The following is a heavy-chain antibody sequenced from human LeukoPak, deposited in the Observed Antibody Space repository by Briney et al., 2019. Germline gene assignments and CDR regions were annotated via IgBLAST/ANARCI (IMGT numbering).Heavy chain of an antibody. J-gene: IGHJ5*02. CDR2: MYYSGST. Sequence: HPSETLSLTRTVSGGSISSGDYYWSWIRQPPGKGLEWIGYMYYSGSTYYNPSLKSRVTISVDTSKNQFSLKLSSVTAADTAVYYCARPYYYDSRIDPWGQGTLVTVSS. V-gene: IGHV4-30-4*01. CDR1: GGSISSGDYY. D-gene: IGHD3-22*01. CDR3: ARPYYYDSRIDP.